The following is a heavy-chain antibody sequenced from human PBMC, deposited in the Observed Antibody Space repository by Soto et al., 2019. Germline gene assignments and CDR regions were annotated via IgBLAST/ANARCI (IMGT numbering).Heavy chain of an antibody. CDR1: GGTFSSYA. CDR2: IIPIFGTA. CDR3: ARVRSRYSSSSHGMDV. D-gene: IGHD6-6*01. J-gene: IGHJ6*02. V-gene: IGHV1-69*13. Sequence: GASVKVSCKASGGTFSSYAISWVRQAPGQGLEWMGGIIPIFGTANYAQKFQGRVTITADESTSTAYMDLRSLRSDDTAVYYCARVRSRYSSSSHGMDVWGQGTTVTVSS.